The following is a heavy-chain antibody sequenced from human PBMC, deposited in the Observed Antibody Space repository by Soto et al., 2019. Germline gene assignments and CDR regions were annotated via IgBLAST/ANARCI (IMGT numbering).Heavy chain of an antibody. D-gene: IGHD3-10*01. V-gene: IGHV3-23*01. J-gene: IGHJ4*02. CDR1: GFTFSSYA. CDR3: ATFWFGDLSTDY. Sequence: EVQLLESGGGLVQPGGSLRLSCAASGFTFSSYAMSWVRQAPGKGVEWVSAISGSGGSTYYADSVKGRFTISRDKSKNTLYLQMNSLRAEDTAVYYCATFWFGDLSTDYWGQGTLVTVSS. CDR2: ISGSGGST.